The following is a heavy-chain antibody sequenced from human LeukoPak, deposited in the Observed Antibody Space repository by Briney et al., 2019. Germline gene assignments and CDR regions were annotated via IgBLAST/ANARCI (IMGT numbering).Heavy chain of an antibody. D-gene: IGHD3-10*01. Sequence: ASVKVSCKVSGYTFTSYAMNWVRQSPGQGLEWMGWINTNTGNPTYAQGFTGRFVFSLDTSVNTAYLQISSLKAEDTAVYYCARDSSPMVRGVPSAYWGQGTLVAVSS. CDR1: GYTFTSYA. CDR2: INTNTGNP. J-gene: IGHJ4*02. V-gene: IGHV7-4-1*02. CDR3: ARDSSPMVRGVPSAY.